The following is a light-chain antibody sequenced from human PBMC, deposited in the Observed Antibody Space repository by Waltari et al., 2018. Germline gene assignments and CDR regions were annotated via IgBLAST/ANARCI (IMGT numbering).Light chain of an antibody. V-gene: IGLV2-14*01. CDR3: SSFSSSSTVV. CDR1: SSDVGAYKY. J-gene: IGLJ2*01. CDR2: EVS. Sequence: QSALTQPASVSGSPGQSITISCTGTSSDVGAYKYVSWYQQHPGKVPKLMIYEVSNRPSGVPNRFSGSKSGNTASLTISGLQAEDEADYYCSSFSSSSTVVFGGGTKLTVL.